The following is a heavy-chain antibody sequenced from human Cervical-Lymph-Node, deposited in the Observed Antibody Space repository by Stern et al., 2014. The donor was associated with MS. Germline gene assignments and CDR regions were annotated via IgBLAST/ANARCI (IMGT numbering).Heavy chain of an antibody. CDR1: GFSFSDYS. D-gene: IGHD1-26*01. CDR2: ISSNNTYT. CDR3: VSREEIKFLDY. Sequence: EVQLLESGGGVVKPGGSLRLSCAASGFSFSDYSVNWVRQAPGKGLEWVSAISSNNTYTYYADTVKGRFTISRDNAQNSLFLQMQSLRAEDTAVYYCVSREEIKFLDYWGQGTLVTVSS. J-gene: IGHJ4*02. V-gene: IGHV3-21*01.